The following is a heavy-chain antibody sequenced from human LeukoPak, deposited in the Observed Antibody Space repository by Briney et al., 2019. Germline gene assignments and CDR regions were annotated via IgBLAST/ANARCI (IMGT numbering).Heavy chain of an antibody. CDR3: ARGGYYGDFDY. CDR1: GFSFNNAW. D-gene: IGHD3-3*01. V-gene: IGHV3-15*01. J-gene: IGHJ4*02. CDR2: IKSKTDGGTT. Sequence: GGSLRLSCAASGFSFNNAWMNWVRQAPGKGLEWVGRIKSKTDGGTTDYAAPVKGRFTISRDDSKKTLYMQMNSLKTEDTAVYYCARGGYYGDFDYWGQGTQVTVSS.